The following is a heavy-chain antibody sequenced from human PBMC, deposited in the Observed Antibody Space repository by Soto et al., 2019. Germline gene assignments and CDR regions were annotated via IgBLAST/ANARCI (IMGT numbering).Heavy chain of an antibody. CDR2: ISGSGGST. J-gene: IGHJ1*01. CDR3: ALQTGGTMIVVVMKGNFQH. V-gene: IGHV3-23*01. CDR1: GFTFSSYA. Sequence: EVQLLESGGGLVQPGGSLRLSCAASGFTFSSYAMSWVRQAPEKGLEWVSAISGSGGSTYYADSVKGRFTISRDNSKNTLYLQMNSLRAEDTAVYYCALQTGGTMIVVVMKGNFQHWGQGTLVTVSS. D-gene: IGHD3-22*01.